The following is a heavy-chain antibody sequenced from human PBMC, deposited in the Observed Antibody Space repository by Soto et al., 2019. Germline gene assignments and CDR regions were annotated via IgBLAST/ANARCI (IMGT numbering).Heavy chain of an antibody. J-gene: IGHJ3*02. CDR2: ISTYNGNT. CDR1: GYTFTSYD. Sequence: ASVKVSCKASGYTFTSYDISWMRQAPGQGLEWMGWISTYNGNTNYAQKLQGRVTMTTDTSTSTAYMELRSLRSDDTAVYYCARGSSYDSSGGNAFDIWGQGTMVTVSS. V-gene: IGHV1-18*01. D-gene: IGHD3-22*01. CDR3: ARGSSYDSSGGNAFDI.